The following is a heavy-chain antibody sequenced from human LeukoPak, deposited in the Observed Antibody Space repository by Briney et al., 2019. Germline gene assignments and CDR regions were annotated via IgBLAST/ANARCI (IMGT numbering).Heavy chain of an antibody. J-gene: IGHJ4*02. CDR1: GFTFSSYG. V-gene: IGHV3-33*01. CDR3: ARGGDFDWSFSPDFDY. D-gene: IGHD3-9*01. CDR2: IWYDGSNK. Sequence: GGSLRLSCAASGFTFSSYGMHWVRQAPGKGLEWVAVIWYDGSNKYYADSVKGRFTISRDNSKNTLYLQMNSLRAEDTAVYYCARGGDFDWSFSPDFDYWGQGTLVTVSS.